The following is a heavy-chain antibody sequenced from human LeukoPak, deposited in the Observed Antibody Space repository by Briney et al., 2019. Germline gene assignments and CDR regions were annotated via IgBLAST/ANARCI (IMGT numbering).Heavy chain of an antibody. J-gene: IGHJ4*02. CDR3: ARLRYIAAAGIFDY. CDR1: GYSISSGYY. CDR2: IYHSGST. D-gene: IGHD6-13*01. V-gene: IGHV4-38-2*01. Sequence: PSETLSLTCAVSGYSISSGYYWGWIRQPPGKGLEWIGSIYHSGSTYYNPSLKSRVTISVDTSKNQFSLKLSSVTAADTAVYYCARLRYIAAAGIFDYRGQGTLVTVSS.